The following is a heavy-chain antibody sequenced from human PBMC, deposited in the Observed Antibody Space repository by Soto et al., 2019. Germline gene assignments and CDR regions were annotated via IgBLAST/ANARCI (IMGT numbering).Heavy chain of an antibody. CDR2: ISAYNGNT. CDR3: ARTFGMGYDFWSGSLYYFDY. CDR1: GYTFTSYG. J-gene: IGHJ4*02. V-gene: IGHV1-18*01. D-gene: IGHD3-3*01. Sequence: ASVKVSGKASGYTFTSYGISWVRQAPGQGLEWMGWISAYNGNTNYAQKLQGRVTMTTDTSTSTAYMELRSLRSDDTAVYYCARTFGMGYDFWSGSLYYFDYWGQGTLVTVSS.